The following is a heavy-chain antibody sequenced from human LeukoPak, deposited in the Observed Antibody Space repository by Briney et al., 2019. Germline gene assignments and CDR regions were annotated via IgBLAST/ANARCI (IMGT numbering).Heavy chain of an antibody. Sequence: PSETLSLTCTVSGGSISSSSYYWGWIRQPPGKGLEWIGSIYYSGSTYYNPSLKSRVTISVDTSKNQFSLKLSSVTAADTAVYYCARTDLSMTTVVNEDDDYWGQGTLVTVSS. J-gene: IGHJ4*02. D-gene: IGHD4-23*01. CDR1: GGSISSSSYY. CDR2: IYYSGST. CDR3: ARTDLSMTTVVNEDDDY. V-gene: IGHV4-39*01.